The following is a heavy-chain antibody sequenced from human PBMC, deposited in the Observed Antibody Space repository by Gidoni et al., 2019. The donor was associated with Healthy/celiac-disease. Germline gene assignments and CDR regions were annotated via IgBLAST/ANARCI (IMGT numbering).Heavy chain of an antibody. Sequence: QLQLQESGPGLVSPSEPLSLTCTVSGGSISSSMYSCVWTRQPPGTGLEWSGSIYYSGSTYSNPSLKSRVTISVDMAKNQFALKLSSVTAADTAVYYCAREFTAGSSPLGGMDVWGQGTTVTVSS. CDR1: GGSISSSMYS. D-gene: IGHD6-19*01. CDR3: AREFTAGSSPLGGMDV. V-gene: IGHV4-39*07. J-gene: IGHJ6*02. CDR2: IYYSGST.